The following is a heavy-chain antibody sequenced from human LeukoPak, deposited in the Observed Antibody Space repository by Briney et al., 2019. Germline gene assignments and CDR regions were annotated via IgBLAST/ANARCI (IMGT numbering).Heavy chain of an antibody. V-gene: IGHV3-23*01. J-gene: IGHJ4*02. Sequence: PAGSLSLSCAVSGFTFSSYAMSWVRQAQGKGLGWVSAISGSGGSTYYADSVKGRFTISRDNCKNTLYLQMNSLRAEDTAVYYCAKGSSGTAMVAYYFDYWGQGTLVTVSS. CDR1: GFTFSSYA. D-gene: IGHD5-18*01. CDR3: AKGSSGTAMVAYYFDY. CDR2: ISGSGGST.